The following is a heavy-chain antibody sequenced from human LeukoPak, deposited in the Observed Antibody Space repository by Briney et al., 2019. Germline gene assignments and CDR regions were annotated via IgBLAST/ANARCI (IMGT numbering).Heavy chain of an antibody. V-gene: IGHV4-59*01. CDR1: GGSITTSY. Sequence: PSETLSLTCTVSGGSITTSYWSWIRQPPGKGLGWLGFIYNSGSTTYNPSLGSRGTISEDTAKNQFSLKLTSVTAADTAIYYCVRGGSVNPALIDYWGQGTLVTVSS. D-gene: IGHD1-14*01. J-gene: IGHJ4*02. CDR3: VRGGSVNPALIDY. CDR2: IYNSGST.